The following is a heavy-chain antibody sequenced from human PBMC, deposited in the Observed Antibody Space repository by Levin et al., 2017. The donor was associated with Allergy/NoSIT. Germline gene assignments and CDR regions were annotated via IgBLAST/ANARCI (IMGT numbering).Heavy chain of an antibody. CDR2: IYHSGST. D-gene: IGHD6-19*01. J-gene: IGHJ6*02. CDR3: ARAPLGRGSDWYEVPYYYGMDV. V-gene: IGHV4-38-2*02. CDR1: GHSISSAYH. Sequence: SETLSLTCTVSGHSISSAYHWGWIRQSPGKGLEWIASIYHSGSTQYNPSLKSRVTIVVVTSKNQFSLKLRSVTAADTAVYYCARAPLGRGSDWYEVPYYYGMDVWGQGTTVTVSS.